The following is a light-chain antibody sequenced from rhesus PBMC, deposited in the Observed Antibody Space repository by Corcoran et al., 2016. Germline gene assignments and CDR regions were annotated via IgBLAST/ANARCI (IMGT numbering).Light chain of an antibody. CDR1: SSDIGGYND. CDR3: CSYSSASTYV. V-gene: IGLV2S9*01. CDR2: DVS. J-gene: IGLJ6*01. Sequence: QSALTQPPSVSKSLGQSVTISCPGTSSDIGGYNDVSWYQQPPGTAPRLLIYDVSKRPSGVSDRFSGSKSDNTASLTISGLQAEDGADYYCCSYSSASTYVFGSGTTLTVL.